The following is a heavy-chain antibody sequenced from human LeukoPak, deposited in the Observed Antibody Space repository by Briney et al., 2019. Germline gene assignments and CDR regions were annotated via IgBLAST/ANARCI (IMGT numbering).Heavy chain of an antibody. CDR2: IYYSGST. Sequence: SETLSLTCTVSGGSISSYYWSWIRQPPGKGLEWIGYIYYSGSTNYNPSLKSRVTISVDTSKNQFSLKLTSVTAADTAVYYCARDTIYSGIDYWGQGTLVTVSS. J-gene: IGHJ4*02. V-gene: IGHV4-59*01. D-gene: IGHD6-25*01. CDR3: ARDTIYSGIDY. CDR1: GGSISSYY.